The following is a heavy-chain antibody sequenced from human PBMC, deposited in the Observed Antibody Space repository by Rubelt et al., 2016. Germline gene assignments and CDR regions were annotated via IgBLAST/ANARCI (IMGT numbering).Heavy chain of an antibody. CDR1: GGSISSYY. J-gene: IGHJ5*02. V-gene: IGHV4-59*01. CDR3: ARDSRTATTGSMNWFDP. CDR2: IYYSGRT. D-gene: IGHD4-11*01. Sequence: WLTCTVSGGSISSYYWSWIRQPPGKGLEWIGYIYYSGRTNYNPSLKSRVTISVDTSKNQFSLKLSSVTAADTTVYYCARDSRTATTGSMNWFDPWGQGTLVTVSS.